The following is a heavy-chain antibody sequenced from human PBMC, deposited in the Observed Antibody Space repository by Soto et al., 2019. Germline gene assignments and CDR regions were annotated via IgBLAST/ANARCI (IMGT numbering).Heavy chain of an antibody. CDR3: ARDYLELPFDP. CDR2: ISYDGSNK. D-gene: IGHD1-7*01. V-gene: IGHV3-30-3*01. Sequence: QVQLVESGGGVVQPGRSLRLSCAASGFTFSSYVMHWVRQAPGKGLEWVAVISYDGSNKYYADSVKGRFTISRDNSKNTLYLQMNSLRAEDTAVYYCARDYLELPFDPWGQGTLVTVSS. CDR1: GFTFSSYV. J-gene: IGHJ5*02.